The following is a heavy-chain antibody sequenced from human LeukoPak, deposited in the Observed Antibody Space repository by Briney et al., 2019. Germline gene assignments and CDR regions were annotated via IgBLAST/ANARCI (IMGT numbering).Heavy chain of an antibody. CDR2: IYYGGST. V-gene: IGHV4-39*07. CDR1: GGFMSNSRYY. Sequence: SETLSLTCTVSGGFMSNSRYYWGWIRQPPGKGLEWIGSIYYGGSTFYSPSLKSRVTISVDTSKNQFSLKLSSVTAADTAVYYCARDASWGKGTTVTVSS. J-gene: IGHJ6*04. CDR3: ARDAS.